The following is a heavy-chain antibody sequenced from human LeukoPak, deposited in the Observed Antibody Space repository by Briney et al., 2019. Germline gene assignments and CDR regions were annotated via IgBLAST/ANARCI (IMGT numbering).Heavy chain of an antibody. CDR2: ISYDGSNK. D-gene: IGHD3-3*01. CDR3: AKAASGFGYYYGMDV. CDR1: GFTFSSYG. Sequence: GGSLRLYCEASGFTFSSYGMHWVRQAPGKGLEGVAVISYDGSNKYYADSVKGRFTISRDNSKNTLYLQMNSLRAEDTAVYYCAKAASGFGYYYGMDVWGKGTTVTVSS. J-gene: IGHJ6*04. V-gene: IGHV3-30*18.